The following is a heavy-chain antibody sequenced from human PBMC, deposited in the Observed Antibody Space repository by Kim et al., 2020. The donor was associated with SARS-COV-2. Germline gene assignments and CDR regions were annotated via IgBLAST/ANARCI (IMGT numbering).Heavy chain of an antibody. CDR1: GFTFDDYA. V-gene: IGHV3-9*01. J-gene: IGHJ3*02. CDR2: ISWNSGSI. D-gene: IGHD3-9*01. Sequence: GGSLRLSCAASGFTFDDYAMHWVRQAPGKGLEWVSGISWNSGSIGYADSVKGRFTISRDNAKNSLYLQMNSLRAEDTALYYCAKDQYYDILTGSDAFDIWGQGTMVTVSS. CDR3: AKDQYYDILTGSDAFDI.